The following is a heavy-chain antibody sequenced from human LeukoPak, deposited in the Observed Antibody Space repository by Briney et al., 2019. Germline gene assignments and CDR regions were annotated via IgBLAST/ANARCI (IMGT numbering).Heavy chain of an antibody. CDR3: ATTLHSGYYDLY. D-gene: IGHD3-22*01. Sequence: GGSLRLSCAASGFTFSSSAMSWVRQAPGKGLEWVSGIGGSGAGTYYAVSVKGRSTISRGNSKNTLYLQMNSLRAEDTAVYYCATTLHSGYYDLYWGQGTLVTVSS. V-gene: IGHV3-23*01. CDR2: IGGSGAGT. J-gene: IGHJ4*02. CDR1: GFTFSSSA.